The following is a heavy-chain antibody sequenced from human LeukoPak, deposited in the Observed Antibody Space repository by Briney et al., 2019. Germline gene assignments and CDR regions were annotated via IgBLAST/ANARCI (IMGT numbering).Heavy chain of an antibody. CDR1: GYTFTRYY. D-gene: IGHD3-16*01. Sequence: ASVKVSCKPSGYTFTRYYMHWVRQAPGQGLEWMGRIDPSGGVTNYAHKFQGRVTMTRDTSISTAYMELNRVTSDDTAVYYCARYVGGLDSWGQGTLVTVSS. V-gene: IGHV1-2*06. J-gene: IGHJ5*01. CDR2: IDPSGGVT. CDR3: ARYVGGLDS.